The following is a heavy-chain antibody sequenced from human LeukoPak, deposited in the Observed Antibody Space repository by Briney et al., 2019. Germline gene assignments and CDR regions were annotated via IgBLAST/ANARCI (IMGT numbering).Heavy chain of an antibody. J-gene: IGHJ4*02. Sequence: PSETLSLTCAVSGASISSSNWWTWVRQPPGKGLEWIGEIFHSGSTNYNPSLKSRVTISVDKSKHQFSLRLSSVTAADRAVYYCARVNVWLRFFDYWGQGTVVSVSS. CDR1: GASISSSNW. D-gene: IGHD5-12*01. V-gene: IGHV4-4*02. CDR3: ARVNVWLRFFDY. CDR2: IFHSGST.